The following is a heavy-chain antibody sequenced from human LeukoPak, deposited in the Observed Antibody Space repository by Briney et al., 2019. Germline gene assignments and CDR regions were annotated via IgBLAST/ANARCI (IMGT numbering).Heavy chain of an antibody. CDR2: IWYDGSNK. CDR1: GLIFETYG. Sequence: GGSLRLSCEVSGLIFETYGMHWVRQAPGKGLEWVAVIWYDGSNKYYADSVKGRFTISRDNSKNTLYLQMNSLRAEDTAVYYCARETSYYYDSSGFAFDYWGQGTLVTVSS. V-gene: IGHV3-33*08. CDR3: ARETSYYYDSSGFAFDY. D-gene: IGHD3-22*01. J-gene: IGHJ4*02.